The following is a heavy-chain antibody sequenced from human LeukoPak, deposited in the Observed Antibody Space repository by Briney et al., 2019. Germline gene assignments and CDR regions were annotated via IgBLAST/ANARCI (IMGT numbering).Heavy chain of an antibody. CDR3: ASTYCGGDCYLTY. J-gene: IGHJ4*02. V-gene: IGHV3-53*01. D-gene: IGHD2-21*02. CDR1: GFTFDDHG. CDR2: IYSGGST. Sequence: GGSLRLSCAASGFTFDDHGMSWVRQAPGKGLEWVSVIYSGGSTYYADSVKGRFTISRDNSKNTLYLQMNSLRAEDTAVYYCASTYCGGDCYLTYWGQGTLVTVSS.